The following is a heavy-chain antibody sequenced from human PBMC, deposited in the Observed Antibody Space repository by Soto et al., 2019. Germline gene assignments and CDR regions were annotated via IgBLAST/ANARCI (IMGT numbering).Heavy chain of an antibody. V-gene: IGHV5-10-1*01. CDR3: ARQGNGAEGFDF. CDR1: GYSFTSYW. Sequence: PGESLTTSCKGSGYSFTSYWISWVRQMPGKGLEWMGRIDTSDSYTNYSTSFQGHVTISADKSTSTAYLQWSSRKAGDPAMYYCARQGNGAEGFDFWGQGALVTVSS. D-gene: IGHD4-17*01. J-gene: IGHJ4*02. CDR2: IDTSDSYT.